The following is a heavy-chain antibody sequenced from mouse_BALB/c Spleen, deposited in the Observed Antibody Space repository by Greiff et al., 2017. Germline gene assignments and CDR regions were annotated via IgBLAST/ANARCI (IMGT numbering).Heavy chain of an antibody. Sequence: EVMLVESGGGLVKPGGSLKLSCAASGFTFSDYYMYWVRQTPEKRLEWVATISDGGSYTYYPDSVKGRFTISRDNAKNNLYLQMSSLKSEDTAMYYCARVAYYRSYYYAMDYWGQGTSVTVSS. J-gene: IGHJ4*01. CDR1: GFTFSDYY. D-gene: IGHD2-14*01. V-gene: IGHV5-4*02. CDR2: ISDGGSYT. CDR3: ARVAYYRSYYYAMDY.